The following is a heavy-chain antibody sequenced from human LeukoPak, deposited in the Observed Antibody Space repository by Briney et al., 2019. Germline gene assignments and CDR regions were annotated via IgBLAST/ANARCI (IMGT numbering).Heavy chain of an antibody. CDR1: GYTFTSYG. J-gene: IGHJ4*02. Sequence: ASVKVSCKASGYTFTSYGISWVRQAPGQGLEWMGWTSAYNGNTNYAQKLQGRVTMTTDTSTSTAYMELRSLRSDDTAVYYCARDIRITMVRGVITPFGYWGQGTLVAVSS. V-gene: IGHV1-18*01. CDR2: TSAYNGNT. CDR3: ARDIRITMVRGVITPFGY. D-gene: IGHD3-10*01.